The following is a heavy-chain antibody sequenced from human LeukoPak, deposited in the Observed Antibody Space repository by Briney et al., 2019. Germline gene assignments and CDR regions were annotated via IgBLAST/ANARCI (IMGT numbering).Heavy chain of an antibody. J-gene: IGHJ3*02. Sequence: SETLSLNCTVSGGSISSYYWSWIRQPAGKGLEWIGRIYTSGSTNYNPSLKSRVTMSVDTSKNPFSLKLSSVTAADTAVYYCARDLVTVTKGFDISGQGTMVSVSS. CDR1: GGSISSYY. CDR2: IYTSGST. V-gene: IGHV4-4*07. D-gene: IGHD4-17*01. CDR3: ARDLVTVTKGFDI.